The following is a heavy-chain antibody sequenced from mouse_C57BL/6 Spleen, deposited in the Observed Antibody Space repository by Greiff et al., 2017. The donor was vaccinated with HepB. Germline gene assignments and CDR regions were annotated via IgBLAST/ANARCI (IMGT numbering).Heavy chain of an antibody. CDR1: GFTFSDYY. Sequence: EVQVVESGGGLVQPGGSLKLSCAASGFTFSDYYMYWVRQTPEKRLEWVAYISNGGGSTYYPDTVKGRFTISRDNAKNTLYLQMSRLKSEDTAMYYCARIYYGNYEAMDYWGQGTSVTVSS. V-gene: IGHV5-12*01. J-gene: IGHJ4*01. CDR2: ISNGGGST. CDR3: ARIYYGNYEAMDY. D-gene: IGHD2-1*01.